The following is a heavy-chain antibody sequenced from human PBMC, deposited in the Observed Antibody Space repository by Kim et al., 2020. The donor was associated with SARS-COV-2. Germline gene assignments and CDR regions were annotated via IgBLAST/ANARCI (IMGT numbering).Heavy chain of an antibody. Sequence: RTDYADSVKSRCTISRNDAKNSLFLQMNSPRADDMALYHCVRGYAGGPFDLWGQGTLVTVSS. D-gene: IGHD3-16*01. V-gene: IGHV3-20*01. CDR2: RT. CDR3: VRGYAGGPFDL. J-gene: IGHJ4*02.